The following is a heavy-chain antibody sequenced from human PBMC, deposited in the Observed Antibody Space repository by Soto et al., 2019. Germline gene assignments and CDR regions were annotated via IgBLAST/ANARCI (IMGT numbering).Heavy chain of an antibody. D-gene: IGHD4-17*01. V-gene: IGHV4-34*01. CDR1: GGSFSGYY. CDR3: ARGPATVNTVNWFDP. CDR2: INHSGST. J-gene: IGHJ5*02. Sequence: QVQLQQWGAGLLKPSETMFLTCAVYGGSFSGYYWSWIRQPPGKGLEWIGEINHSGSTNYNPSLKSRVTISVDTSQNQFSLKLSSVTAADTAVYYCARGPATVNTVNWFDPWGQGTLVTVSS.